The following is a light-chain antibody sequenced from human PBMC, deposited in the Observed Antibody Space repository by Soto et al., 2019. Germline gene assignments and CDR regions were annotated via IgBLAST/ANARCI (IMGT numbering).Light chain of an antibody. CDR2: DAS. CDR3: LLFHSGPGV. Sequence: QAVVTQAPSLTVSPGGTVTLTCGSSTGVVTSGHYPYWFQQKPGQAPRTLIFDASNKHSWTPGRFSGSLLGGKAALTLSGAQPEDEADYYCLLFHSGPGVFGGGTKLTVL. V-gene: IGLV7-46*01. J-gene: IGLJ3*02. CDR1: TGVVTSGHY.